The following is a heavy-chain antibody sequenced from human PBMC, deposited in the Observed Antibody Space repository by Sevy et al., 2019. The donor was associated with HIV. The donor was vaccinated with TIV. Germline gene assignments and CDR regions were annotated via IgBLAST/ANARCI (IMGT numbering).Heavy chain of an antibody. CDR3: AREGGYTDQGMDV. V-gene: IGHV3-48*01. J-gene: IGHJ6*02. CDR2: LDSSSSNR. D-gene: IGHD5-12*01. CDR1: GFTFSSYS. Sequence: GGSLRLSCAASGFTFSSYSMNWVRRAPGKGLEWLSYLDSSSSNRYYAESVKGRFTVSRDNAKKSLYVQMNSLRGEDTAVYYCAREGGYTDQGMDVWGQGTTVTVSS.